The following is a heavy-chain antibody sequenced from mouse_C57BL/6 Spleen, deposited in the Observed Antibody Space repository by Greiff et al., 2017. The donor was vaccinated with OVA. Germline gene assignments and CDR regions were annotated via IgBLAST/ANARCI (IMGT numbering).Heavy chain of an antibody. CDR1: GYTFTSSW. D-gene: IGHD2-4*01. CDR3: ARDYDEGFAY. CDR2: IYPGRGST. Sequence: VPLQQPGAELVKPGASVKMSCKASGYTFTSSWITWVKQRPGQGLAWIGDIYPGRGSTNYNEKFKSKATLTVDTSSSTAYMQLSSLTSEDSAVYYCARDYDEGFAYWGQGTLVTVSA. J-gene: IGHJ3*01. V-gene: IGHV1-55*01.